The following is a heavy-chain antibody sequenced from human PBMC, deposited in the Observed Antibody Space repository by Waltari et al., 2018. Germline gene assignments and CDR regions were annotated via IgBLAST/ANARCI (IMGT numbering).Heavy chain of an antibody. V-gene: IGHV4-39*01. CDR3: ARGRSGRAISAPDY. J-gene: IGHJ4*02. D-gene: IGHD1-26*01. Sequence: QLQLQESGPGLVKPSETLSLPCTISGGSIRSSRYYWGWIREPPGKGLEWIGTIFYSGSTYYNPSLKSRVTISIDTSKNQFSLKLSSVTAADTAVYYCARGRSGRAISAPDYWGQGTLVTVSS. CDR2: IFYSGST. CDR1: GGSIRSSRYY.